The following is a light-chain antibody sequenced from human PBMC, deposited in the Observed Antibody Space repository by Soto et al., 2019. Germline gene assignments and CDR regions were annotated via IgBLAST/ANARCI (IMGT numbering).Light chain of an antibody. CDR1: QSVSSNY. CDR3: QHYGSSPFT. J-gene: IGKJ3*01. CDR2: GAS. Sequence: EIVLTQSPGTLSLSPGERATLSCRASQSVSSNYLTWYQQKPGQAPRLLIYGASSRATGIPDRFSGSGSGTDFTLTISRLEPDDFAVYYCQHYGSSPFTFGPGTKVDIK. V-gene: IGKV3-20*01.